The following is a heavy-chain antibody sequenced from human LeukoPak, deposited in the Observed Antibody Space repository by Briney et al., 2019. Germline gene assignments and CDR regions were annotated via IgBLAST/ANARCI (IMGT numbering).Heavy chain of an antibody. D-gene: IGHD1-1*01. CDR1: GFTFNSNW. CDR2: IKPDVSQR. V-gene: IGHV3-7*01. CDR3: ARDYNWGWDY. J-gene: IGHJ4*02. Sequence: GGSLRLSRAASGFTFNSNWMSWVRQAPGKGLEWVANIKPDVSQRYYVDSVRGRFTISRDNAKNSLYLQMNSLRAEDTAVYYCARDYNWGWDYWGQGTLVTVSS.